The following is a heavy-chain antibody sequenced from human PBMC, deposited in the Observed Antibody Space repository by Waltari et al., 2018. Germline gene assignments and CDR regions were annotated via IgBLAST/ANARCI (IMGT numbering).Heavy chain of an antibody. CDR2: MNPNSVNT. D-gene: IGHD3-3*01. Sequence: QVQLVQSGAEVKKPGASVKVSCKASGYTFTSYDINWVRQATGKGLEWMGWMNPNSVNTGDEQKFQGRVTMTRNTSISTAYMELSSLRSEDTAVYYCARTNYDFWSGYSGMDVWGQGTTVTVSS. V-gene: IGHV1-8*02. J-gene: IGHJ6*02. CDR3: ARTNYDFWSGYSGMDV. CDR1: GYTFTSYD.